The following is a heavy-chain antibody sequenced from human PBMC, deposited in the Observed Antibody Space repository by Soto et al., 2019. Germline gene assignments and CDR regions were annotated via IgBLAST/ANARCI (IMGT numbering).Heavy chain of an antibody. J-gene: IGHJ4*02. CDR1: GGSFSGYY. CDR3: AIRSGSYYLFDY. V-gene: IGHV4-34*01. Sequence: PSETLSLTCAVYGGSFSGYYWSWIRQPPGKGLEWIGEINHSGSTNYNPSLKSRVTISVDTSKNQFSLKLSSVTAADTAVYYCAIRSGSYYLFDYWGQGTLVTVSS. CDR2: INHSGST. D-gene: IGHD3-10*01.